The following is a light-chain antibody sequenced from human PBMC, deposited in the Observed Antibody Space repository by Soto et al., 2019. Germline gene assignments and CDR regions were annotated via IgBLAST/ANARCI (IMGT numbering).Light chain of an antibody. CDR3: QQLTSYPQIT. CDR1: QSISTW. V-gene: IGKV1-5*01. Sequence: DIQMTQSPSTLSASVGDRVTITCRASQSISTWLAWYQQKPGKAPKLLIYDASSLQSGVPSRFSGSGSGTDFTLTIRSLQPEDFATYYCQQLTSYPQITFGQGTRLEIK. CDR2: DAS. J-gene: IGKJ5*01.